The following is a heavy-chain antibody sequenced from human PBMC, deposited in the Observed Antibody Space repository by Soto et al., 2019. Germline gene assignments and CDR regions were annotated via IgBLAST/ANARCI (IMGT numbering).Heavy chain of an antibody. D-gene: IGHD2-2*03. CDR2: INHSGST. V-gene: IGHV4-34*01. J-gene: IGHJ3*02. Sequence: SETLSLTCAVYGGSFSGYYWSWIRQPPGKGLEWIGEINHSGSTNYNPSLKSRVTISVDTSKNQFSLKPRSVTAADTAVYYCARGGLGIVVVPAADAFDIWGQGTMVTVSS. CDR3: ARGGLGIVVVPAADAFDI. CDR1: GGSFSGYY.